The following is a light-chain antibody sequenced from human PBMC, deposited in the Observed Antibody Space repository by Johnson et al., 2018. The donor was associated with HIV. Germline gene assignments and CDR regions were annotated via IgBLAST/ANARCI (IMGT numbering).Light chain of an antibody. V-gene: IGLV1-51*01. CDR2: ENN. J-gene: IGLJ1*01. CDR3: GTWDNSLSAYV. CDR1: SSNIANNY. Sequence: QSVLTQPPSVSAAPGQKVTISCSGSSSNIANNYVSWYQQLPGTAPKLLIYENNKRPSGIPDRFSGSKSGTSASLGITGLQTGDEADYYCGTWDNSLSAYVFGTGTKVTVL.